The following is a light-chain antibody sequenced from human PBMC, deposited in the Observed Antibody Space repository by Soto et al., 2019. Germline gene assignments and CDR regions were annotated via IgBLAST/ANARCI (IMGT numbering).Light chain of an antibody. V-gene: IGLV2-14*01. J-gene: IGLJ1*01. CDR2: DVS. Sequence: QSALTQPASVSGSPGQSITISCTGTSSDVGGYNYVSWYQQHPGKAPKLMIYDVSNRPSGVSNRFSGSKSGNTASLTISGLQAEDEAEYYCSSYTSSSTLGHVFGTGTKLTVL. CDR3: SSYTSSSTLGHV. CDR1: SSDVGGYNY.